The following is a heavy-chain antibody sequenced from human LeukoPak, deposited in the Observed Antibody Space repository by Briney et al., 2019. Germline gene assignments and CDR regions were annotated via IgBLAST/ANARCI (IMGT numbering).Heavy chain of an antibody. D-gene: IGHD3-22*01. CDR3: TTTYYDSSGYYFEY. J-gene: IGHJ4*02. CDR1: GFTLNDAW. Sequence: GGSLRLSCAASGFTLNDAWMNWVRQAPGKGLEWVGHVKSKIEGGTTDYAAPVKGRFTISRDDSKNTLSLQMNSLKTEDSALYYCTTTYYDSSGYYFEYWGQGTLVTVSS. V-gene: IGHV3-15*01. CDR2: VKSKIEGGTT.